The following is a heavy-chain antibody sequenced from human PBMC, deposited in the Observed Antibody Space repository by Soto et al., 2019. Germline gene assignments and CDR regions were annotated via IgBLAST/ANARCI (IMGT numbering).Heavy chain of an antibody. D-gene: IGHD3-10*01. J-gene: IGHJ4*02. CDR2: ISGRGGST. CDR3: ATTPFTMVRGVLDYFDY. Sequence: GGSRRLSCAASGGTLSSYAMSWVRQAPGKGLEWVSAISGRGGSTYYADSVKGRCTISRGNSKNTLYLQMNSLRAEDTAVYYCATTPFTMVRGVLDYFDYWGQGTLVIVSS. CDR1: GGTLSSYA. V-gene: IGHV3-23*01.